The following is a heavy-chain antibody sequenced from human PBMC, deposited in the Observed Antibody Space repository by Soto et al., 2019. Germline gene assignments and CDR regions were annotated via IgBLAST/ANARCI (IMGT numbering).Heavy chain of an antibody. CDR2: INACTGNT. CDR3: VRDRAAAVDV. CDR1: AYTFASFG. D-gene: IGHD6-13*01. Sequence: XSGKVYCTASAYTFASFGLHLVRQAPGQRPAWVGWINACTGNTNYSEKLQDRVTITRDISASTGYMELNSLKPEDTAIYYCVRDRAAAVDVWGQVTPVTVSS. J-gene: IGHJ4*02. V-gene: IGHV1-3*01.